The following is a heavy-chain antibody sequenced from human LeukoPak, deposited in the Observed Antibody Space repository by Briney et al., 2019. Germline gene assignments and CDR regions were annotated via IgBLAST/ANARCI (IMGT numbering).Heavy chain of an antibody. Sequence: ASVKVSCKASGGTFSSYAISWVRQAPGQGLEWMGGIIPIFGTANYAQKFQGRVTITADESTSTAYMELSSLRSEDTAVYYCARDFRGYYGSGSARAYYWGQGTLVTVSS. CDR1: GGTFSSYA. V-gene: IGHV1-69*13. D-gene: IGHD3-10*01. CDR2: IIPIFGTA. J-gene: IGHJ4*02. CDR3: ARDFRGYYGSGSARAYY.